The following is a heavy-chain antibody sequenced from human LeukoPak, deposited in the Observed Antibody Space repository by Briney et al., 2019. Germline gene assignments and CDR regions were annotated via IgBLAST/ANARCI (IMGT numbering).Heavy chain of an antibody. J-gene: IGHJ4*02. CDR1: GFTFDDYG. Sequence: GGSLRLSCAASGFTFDDYGMSWVRQAPGKGLEWVSIISSGSSAIFSADALKGRFTISRDNPKNTLYLQMNSLRAEDTAVYYCAREDPMVRGAPFDYWGQGTLVTVSS. CDR3: AREDPMVRGAPFDY. D-gene: IGHD3-10*01. V-gene: IGHV3-21*01. CDR2: ISSGSSAI.